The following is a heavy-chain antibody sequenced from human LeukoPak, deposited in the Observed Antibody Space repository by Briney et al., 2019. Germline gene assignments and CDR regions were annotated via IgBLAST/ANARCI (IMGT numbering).Heavy chain of an antibody. Sequence: GESLKISCKGSGYSFTSYWIGWVRPMPGKGLEWMGIIYPGDSDTRYSPSFQGQVTISADKSISTAYLQWSSLKASDTAMYYCARLLSRDGYSYGVPDYWGQGTLVTVSS. D-gene: IGHD5-18*01. CDR2: IYPGDSDT. CDR3: ARLLSRDGYSYGVPDY. V-gene: IGHV5-51*01. CDR1: GYSFTSYW. J-gene: IGHJ4*02.